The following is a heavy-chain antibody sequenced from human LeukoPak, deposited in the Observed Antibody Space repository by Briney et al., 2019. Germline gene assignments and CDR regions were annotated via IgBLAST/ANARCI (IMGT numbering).Heavy chain of an antibody. Sequence: SETLSLTCTVSGGSISSSSYYWGWIRQPPGKGLEWIGSIYYSGSTYYNPSLKSRVTISVETSKNQFSLKLSSVTAADTAVYYCARHLMITFGAVIVYPDYWGQGTLVTVSS. J-gene: IGHJ4*02. V-gene: IGHV4-39*01. D-gene: IGHD3-16*02. CDR2: IYYSGST. CDR1: GGSISSSSYY. CDR3: ARHLMITFGAVIVYPDY.